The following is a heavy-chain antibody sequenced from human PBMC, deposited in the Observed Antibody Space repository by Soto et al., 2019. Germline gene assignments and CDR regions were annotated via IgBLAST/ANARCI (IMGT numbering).Heavy chain of an antibody. V-gene: IGHV6-1*01. CDR3: ARGRPAYYGMDV. J-gene: IGHJ6*02. CDR1: GESVSTNTAT. Sequence: PSQTLSLTCDICGESVSTNTATWDWIRPSPSRGLEWLGRTYYRSKWYNDYAVSVKSRISINPDTSKNQFSLQLNSVTPEDTAVYYCARGRPAYYGMDVWGQGTTVTVS. D-gene: IGHD6-6*01. CDR2: TYYRSKWYN.